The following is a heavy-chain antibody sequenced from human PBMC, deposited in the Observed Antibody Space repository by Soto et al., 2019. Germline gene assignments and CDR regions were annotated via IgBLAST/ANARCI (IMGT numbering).Heavy chain of an antibody. V-gene: IGHV4-4*02. D-gene: IGHD3-3*01. CDR3: ARDLFWPQGWFDP. Sequence: PSETLSLTCAVSGGSISSSNWWSWVRQPPGKGLEWIGEIYHSGSTNYNPSLKSRVTISVDKSKNQSSLRLSSVTAADTAVYYCARDLFWPQGWFDPWGQGTLVTVSS. CDR1: GGSISSSNW. J-gene: IGHJ5*02. CDR2: IYHSGST.